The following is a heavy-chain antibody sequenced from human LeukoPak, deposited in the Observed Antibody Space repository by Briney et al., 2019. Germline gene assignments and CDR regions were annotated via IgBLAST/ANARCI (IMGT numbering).Heavy chain of an antibody. D-gene: IGHD3-22*01. V-gene: IGHV3-48*04. CDR1: GFIISSYS. CDR3: ATYYYDSSGYKLLDY. Sequence: GGSLRLSCAASGFIISSYSMNWVRQAPGKGLEWVSYISSSTSTIYYADSVKGRFTISRDNAKNSLYLQMNSLRAEDTAVYYCATYYYDSSGYKLLDYWGQGTLVTVSS. CDR2: ISSSTSTI. J-gene: IGHJ4*02.